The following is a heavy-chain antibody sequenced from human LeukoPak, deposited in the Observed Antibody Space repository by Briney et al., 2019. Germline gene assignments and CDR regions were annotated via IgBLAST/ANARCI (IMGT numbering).Heavy chain of an antibody. CDR2: IIPIFGTA. J-gene: IGHJ4*02. Sequence: ASVKVACKASGGTFSSYARSGVRQAPGQGLEWMGGIIPIFGTANYAQKFQGRVTITADESTSTAYMELSSLRSEDTAVYYCARDFSYGSGRGWGQGSLVTVSS. CDR3: ARDFSYGSGRG. CDR1: GGTFSSYA. D-gene: IGHD3-10*01. V-gene: IGHV1-69*01.